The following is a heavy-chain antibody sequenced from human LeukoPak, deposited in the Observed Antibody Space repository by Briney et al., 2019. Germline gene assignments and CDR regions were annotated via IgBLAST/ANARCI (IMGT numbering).Heavy chain of an antibody. V-gene: IGHV1-18*01. CDR2: ISAYNGNT. CDR1: GYTFTSYG. CDR3: ARGAAAGTPAEYFQH. D-gene: IGHD6-13*01. J-gene: IGHJ1*01. Sequence: EASVKVSCKASGYTFTSYGISRVRRAPGQGLEWMGWISAYNGNTNYAQKLQGRVTMTTDTSTSTAYMELRSLRSDDTAVYYCARGAAAGTPAEYFQHWGQGTLVTVSS.